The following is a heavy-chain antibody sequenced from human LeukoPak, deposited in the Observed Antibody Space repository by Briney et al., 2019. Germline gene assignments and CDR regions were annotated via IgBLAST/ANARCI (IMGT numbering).Heavy chain of an antibody. J-gene: IGHJ4*02. Sequence: ASVKVSCKVSGYTLTELSMHWVRQAPGKGLEWMGGFDPEDGETIYAQKFQGRVTITADESTSTAYMELSSLRSEDTAVYYCARGRYNWNPGGYRGQGTLVTVSS. CDR3: ARGRYNWNPGGY. D-gene: IGHD1-20*01. CDR1: GYTLTELS. CDR2: FDPEDGET. V-gene: IGHV1-24*01.